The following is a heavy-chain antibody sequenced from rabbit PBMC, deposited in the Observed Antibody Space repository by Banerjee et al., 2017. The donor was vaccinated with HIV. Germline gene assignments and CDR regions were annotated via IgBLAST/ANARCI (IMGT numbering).Heavy chain of an antibody. J-gene: IGHJ6*01. D-gene: IGHD8-1*01. CDR1: GFSFSSNDY. CDR3: ARDTGSSFSSYGMDL. CDR2: IYTGSSGRT. Sequence: QSLEESGGGLVQPQGSLTLTCTASGFSFSSNDYMCWVRQAPGKGLEWIGCIYTGSSGRTYYASWAKGRFTISKTSSTTVTLQMTSLTAADTATYFCARDTGSSFSSYGMDLWGPGTLVTVS. V-gene: IGHV1S40*01.